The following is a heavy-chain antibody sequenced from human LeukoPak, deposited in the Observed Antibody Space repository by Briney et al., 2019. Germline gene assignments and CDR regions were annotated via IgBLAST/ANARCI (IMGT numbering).Heavy chain of an antibody. V-gene: IGHV4-39*01. Sequence: SETLSLTCTVSGGSISSSSYYWGWIRQPPGKGLEWIGSIYYSGSTYYNPSLKSRVTISVDTSKNQFSLKLSSVTAADTAVYYCASQKQWQSFDYWGQGTLITVSS. J-gene: IGHJ4*02. CDR1: GGSISSSSYY. CDR2: IYYSGST. CDR3: ASQKQWQSFDY. D-gene: IGHD6-19*01.